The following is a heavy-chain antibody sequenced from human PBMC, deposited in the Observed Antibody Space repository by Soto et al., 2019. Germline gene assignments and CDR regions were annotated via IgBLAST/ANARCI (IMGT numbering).Heavy chain of an antibody. CDR1: GGSISGYY. D-gene: IGHD3-10*01. CDR3: AREGLSGTGSNTHDY. CDR2: TYYTGSA. Sequence: QVQLQQSGPGLLKPSETLSLICTVSGGSISGYYWSWIRQPPGKGLEWIGYTYYTGSANYNPSLKSRVTISVDTSKNQFSLKLTSVTAADTAVYYCAREGLSGTGSNTHDYWGRGTLVTVSS. J-gene: IGHJ4*02. V-gene: IGHV4-59*01.